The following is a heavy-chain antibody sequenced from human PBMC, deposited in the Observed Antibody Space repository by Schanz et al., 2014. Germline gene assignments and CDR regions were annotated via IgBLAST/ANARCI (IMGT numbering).Heavy chain of an antibody. CDR2: VFPNGIT. J-gene: IGHJ2*01. CDR1: GGSIRSGTYY. V-gene: IGHV4-61*02. Sequence: QVQLQESGPGLVKPSQTLSLTCTVSGGSIRSGTYYWSWIRQPAGKALEWVGRVFPNGITNYNPSPKSRVPIPPDRSKNQFSLTLTSLTAADTAVYYCARDTTWRLDLWGRGTLVTVSS. CDR3: ARDTTWRLDL. D-gene: IGHD1-1*01.